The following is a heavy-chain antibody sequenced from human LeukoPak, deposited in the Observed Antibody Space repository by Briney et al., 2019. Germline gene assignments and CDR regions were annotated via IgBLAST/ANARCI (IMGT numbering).Heavy chain of an antibody. V-gene: IGHV3-7*01. CDR3: TRVIVAVPGYFDYFDF. CDR2: INEDGSNK. CDR1: GFSFSNHY. J-gene: IGHJ4*02. D-gene: IGHD6-19*01. Sequence: GGSLRLSCTASGFSFSNHYMRWIRQAPGKGLEWVANINEDGSNKWHLGSVKGRFTVSRDNARNSLYLQMNSLRVEDTAVYYCTRVIVAVPGYFDYFDFWGQGVLVPVSS.